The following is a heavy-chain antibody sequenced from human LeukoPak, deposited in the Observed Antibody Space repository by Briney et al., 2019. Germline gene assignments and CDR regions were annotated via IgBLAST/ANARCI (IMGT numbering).Heavy chain of an antibody. CDR3: ARDAGYSYGSGLDY. CDR1: GGSISSYY. Sequence: SETLSLTCTVSGGSISSYYWSWIRQPPGKGLEWIGYIYYSRSTNYNPSLKSRVTISVDTSKNQFSLKLSSVTAADTAVYYCARDAGYSYGSGLDYWGQGTLVTVSS. V-gene: IGHV4-59*01. D-gene: IGHD5-18*01. CDR2: IYYSRST. J-gene: IGHJ4*02.